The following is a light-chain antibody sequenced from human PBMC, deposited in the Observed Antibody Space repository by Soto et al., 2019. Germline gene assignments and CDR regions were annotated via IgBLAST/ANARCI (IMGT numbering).Light chain of an antibody. CDR2: EVS. CDR3: SSYTSSSTLEGV. Sequence: QSVLTQPASVSGSPGQSITISCTGTSSDVGGYNYVSWYQQHPGKAPKLMIYEVSNRPSGVSNHFSGSKSGNTASLTISGLQAEDEADYYCSSYTSSSTLEGVFGTGTKVTVL. CDR1: SSDVGGYNY. V-gene: IGLV2-14*01. J-gene: IGLJ1*01.